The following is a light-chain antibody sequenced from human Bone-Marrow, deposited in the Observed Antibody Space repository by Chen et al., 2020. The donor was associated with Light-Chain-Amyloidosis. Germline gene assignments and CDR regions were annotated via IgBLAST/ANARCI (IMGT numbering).Light chain of an antibody. CDR2: GSS. V-gene: IGKV3-20*01. Sequence: EIVFTQSPVTLSSPPGVVANLSSRPSQTISSNYFTWYQQKLGQAPRLLIYGSSSRATGIPDRFTGSGSGTDFTLTLNRLEPGDFAMYYCQQYGTSPLTCGGGIKVEIK. CDR3: QQYGTSPLT. J-gene: IGKJ4*01. CDR1: QTISSNY.